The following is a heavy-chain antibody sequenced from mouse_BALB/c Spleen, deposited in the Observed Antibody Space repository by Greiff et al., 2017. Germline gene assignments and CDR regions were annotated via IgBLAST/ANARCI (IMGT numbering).Heavy chain of an antibody. J-gene: IGHJ4*01. D-gene: IGHD1-1*01. CDR2: ISYSGST. V-gene: IGHV3-2*02. Sequence: ESGPGLVKPSQSLSLTCTVTGYSITSDYAWNWIRQFPGNKLEWMGYISYSGSTSYNPSLKSRISITRDTSKNQFFLQLNSVTTEDTATYYCARFLHYGSIHYYAMDYWGQGTSVTVSS. CDR3: ARFLHYGSIHYYAMDY. CDR1: GYSITSDYA.